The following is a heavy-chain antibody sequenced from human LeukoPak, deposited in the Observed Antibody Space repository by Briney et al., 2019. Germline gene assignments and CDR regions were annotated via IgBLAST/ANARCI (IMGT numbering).Heavy chain of an antibody. V-gene: IGHV3-48*04. J-gene: IGHJ4*02. D-gene: IGHD2-15*01. Sequence: HPGGSLRLSCAASGFTFRDAWMTWVRQAPGKGLEWVSYISSSSSTIYYADSVKGRFTISRDNAKNSLYLQMNSLRAEDTAVYYCARGYCSGGSCYLGYWGQGTLVTVSS. CDR1: GFTFRDAW. CDR3: ARGYCSGGSCYLGY. CDR2: ISSSSSTI.